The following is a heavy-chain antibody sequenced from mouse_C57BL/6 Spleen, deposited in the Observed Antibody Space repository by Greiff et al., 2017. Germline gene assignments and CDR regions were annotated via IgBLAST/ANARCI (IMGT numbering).Heavy chain of an antibody. CDR3: ARGPTAVVVLYYFED. CDR2: INPGSGGT. CDR1: GYTFTEYT. V-gene: IGHV1-54*01. Sequence: QVQLQQSGAELVKPGASVKLSCKASGYTFTEYTIHWVKQRSGQGLEWIGVINPGSGGTNYTEKFKGKATLTADKSSSTAYMQLSSLTSEDSAVYFCARGPTAVVVLYYFEDWGQGATLTVSS. D-gene: IGHD1-1*01. J-gene: IGHJ2*01.